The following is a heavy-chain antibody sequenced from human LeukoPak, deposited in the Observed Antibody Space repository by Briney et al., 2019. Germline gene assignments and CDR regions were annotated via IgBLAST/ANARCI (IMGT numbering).Heavy chain of an antibody. Sequence: GGSLRLSCAASGFTFSSYGMHWVRQAPGKGLEWVSAISGSGGSTYYADSVKGRFTISRDNSKNTLYLQMNSLRVEDTAMYFCASDPNGDYIGSFDMWGRGTIVSVSS. CDR2: ISGSGGST. CDR1: GFTFSSYG. D-gene: IGHD4-17*01. J-gene: IGHJ3*02. CDR3: ASDPNGDYIGSFDM. V-gene: IGHV3-23*01.